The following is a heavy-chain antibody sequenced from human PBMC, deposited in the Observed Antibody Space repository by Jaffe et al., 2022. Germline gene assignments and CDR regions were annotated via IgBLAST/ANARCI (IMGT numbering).Heavy chain of an antibody. D-gene: IGHD4-17*01. V-gene: IGHV3-48*03. CDR2: IGSSGSTI. J-gene: IGHJ4*02. CDR1: GFTFSSYE. Sequence: EVQLVESGGGLVQPGGSLRLSCAASGFTFSSYEMNWVRQAPGKGLEWVSYIGSSGSTIYYADSVRGRFTISRDNAKNSLYLQMNSLRAEDTAVYYCARDNDYGGNSNFDFWGQGTLVTVSS. CDR3: ARDNDYGGNSNFDF.